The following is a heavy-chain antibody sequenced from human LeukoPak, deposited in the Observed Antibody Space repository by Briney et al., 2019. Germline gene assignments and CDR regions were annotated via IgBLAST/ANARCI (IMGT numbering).Heavy chain of an antibody. Sequence: GASVKVSCKASGYTFTRYDINWVRQATGQGPEWMGWMNPNSGNTGYAQKFQGRVTMTRNTSISTAYMELSSLRSEDTAVYYCARGSSGRLEPNDYWGQGTLVTVSS. CDR3: ARGSSGRLEPNDY. J-gene: IGHJ4*02. CDR1: GYTFTRYD. V-gene: IGHV1-8*01. CDR2: MNPNSGNT. D-gene: IGHD3-10*01.